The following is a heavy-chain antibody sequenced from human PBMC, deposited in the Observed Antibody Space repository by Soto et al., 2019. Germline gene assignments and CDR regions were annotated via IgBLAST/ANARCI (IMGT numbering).Heavy chain of an antibody. CDR2: MYYSGST. D-gene: IGHD2-2*01. CDR1: GGSISSYY. CDR3: AIIVVIPAAPDYYNYYGVDV. Sequence: SETLSLTCTVSGGSISSYYWSWIRQSPGKGLGWIGNMYYSGSTYYNLSLKSRVTMSVDTSKNQFSLKISSVTAADTSVYYFAIIVVIPAAPDYYNYYGVDVWGQGTTVTVSS. V-gene: IGHV4-59*04. J-gene: IGHJ6*02.